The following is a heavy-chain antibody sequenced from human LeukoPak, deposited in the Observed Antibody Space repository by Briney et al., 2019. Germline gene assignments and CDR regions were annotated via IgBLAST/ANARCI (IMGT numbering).Heavy chain of an antibody. CDR3: ARSRGAVDYYGMDV. J-gene: IGHJ6*02. V-gene: IGHV4-39*01. D-gene: IGHD6-19*01. CDR1: GGSISSTTYY. CDR2: IYYGGST. Sequence: SETLSLTCTVSGGSISSTTYYWVWIRQPPGKGLEWIGSIYYGGSTYYNPSLKSRVTISVDTSKNQFSLKLTSVTAADTAVYYCARSRGAVDYYGMDVWGQGTTVTVSS.